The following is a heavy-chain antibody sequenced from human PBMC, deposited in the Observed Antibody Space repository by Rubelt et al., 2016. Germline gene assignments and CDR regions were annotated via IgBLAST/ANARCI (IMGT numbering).Heavy chain of an antibody. Sequence: TFTNYGISWVRQAPGQGLEWMGWISAYSGNANYAQKFQGRVSMTTDSSTNTAYMELRSLRSDDTAVYYCARGYFDSTGDFDYWGQGTLVTVSS. D-gene: IGHD3-22*01. CDR2: ISAYSGNA. CDR1: TFTNYG. J-gene: IGHJ4*02. V-gene: IGHV1-18*01. CDR3: ARGYFDSTGDFDY.